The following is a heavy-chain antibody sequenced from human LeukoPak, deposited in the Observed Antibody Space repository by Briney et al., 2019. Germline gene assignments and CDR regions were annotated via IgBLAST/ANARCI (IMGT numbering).Heavy chain of an antibody. Sequence: ASVKVSCTASGYTFTGYYTHWVRQAPGQGPEWMGWINPNSGGTNFAQKFQGRITMTRDTSISTAYMELSRLRSDDTAVYYCARDRRAPHYYDSRGGGLDSWGQGTLVTVSS. CDR2: INPNSGGT. J-gene: IGHJ4*02. V-gene: IGHV1-2*02. D-gene: IGHD3-22*01. CDR3: ARDRRAPHYYDSRGGGLDS. CDR1: GYTFTGYY.